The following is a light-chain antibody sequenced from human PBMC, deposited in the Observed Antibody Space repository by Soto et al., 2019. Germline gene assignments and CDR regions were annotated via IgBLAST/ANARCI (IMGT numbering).Light chain of an antibody. CDR2: EVS. Sequence: QLVLTQPASVSGSPGQSITISCTGTSSDVGGYNYVSWYQQHPGKAPKLMIYEVSNRPSGVSNRFSGSKSGNTASLTISGLQAEDEDDYYCSSYTSSSTWVFGGGTKVTVL. J-gene: IGLJ3*02. V-gene: IGLV2-14*01. CDR1: SSDVGGYNY. CDR3: SSYTSSSTWV.